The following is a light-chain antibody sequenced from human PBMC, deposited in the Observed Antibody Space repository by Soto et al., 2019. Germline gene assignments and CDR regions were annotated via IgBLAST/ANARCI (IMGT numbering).Light chain of an antibody. Sequence: DIQMTQSPSSLSASVGDRVTITCQASQDVRTYLIWYQQKPGQAPKLLIYDASNLETGVPSRFSGSGSGTDFTFTISSLQPEDIGTYYCQQYDNRLTFGGGTKVEIK. CDR1: QDVRTY. CDR3: QQYDNRLT. J-gene: IGKJ4*01. CDR2: DAS. V-gene: IGKV1-33*01.